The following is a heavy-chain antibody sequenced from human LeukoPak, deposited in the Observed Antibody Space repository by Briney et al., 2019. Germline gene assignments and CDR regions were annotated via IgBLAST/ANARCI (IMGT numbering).Heavy chain of an antibody. CDR1: GYTLTSNY. CDR2: INPSGGST. J-gene: IGHJ4*02. CDR3: ASQAFDY. V-gene: IGHV1-46*01. Sequence: ASVTVSCKASGYTLTSNYMHWVRQAPGQGLEWMGIINPSGGSTSYAQKFQGRVTMTRDMSTSTVYMGLISLRSEDTAVYYCASQAFDYWGQGTLVTVSS.